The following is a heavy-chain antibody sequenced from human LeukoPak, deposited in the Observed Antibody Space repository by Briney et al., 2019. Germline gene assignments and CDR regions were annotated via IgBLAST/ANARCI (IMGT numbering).Heavy chain of an antibody. CDR1: GFTFSDYY. D-gene: IGHD3-10*01. J-gene: IGHJ4*02. CDR2: ISGSGGST. V-gene: IGHV3-23*01. Sequence: GGSLRLSCAAAGFTFSDYYMSWVRQAPGKGLEWVSAISGSGGSTYYAYSVKGRFTISRDNSKNTLYLQMNSLRAEDMAVYYCAKDQEVGYGSGSYRSFDDWGQGTLVTVSS. CDR3: AKDQEVGYGSGSYRSFDD.